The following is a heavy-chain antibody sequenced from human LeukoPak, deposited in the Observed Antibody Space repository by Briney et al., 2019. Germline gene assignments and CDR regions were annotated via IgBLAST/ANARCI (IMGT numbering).Heavy chain of an antibody. CDR2: IVGDSTDT. J-gene: IGHJ4*02. V-gene: IGHV1-58*02. Sequence: SVKVSCKASGLTFTSSSIQWIRQARGQRLEWIGWIVGDSTDTYYAQRFQERVTIARDMSTSTACLELSSLRSEDTAVYYCAADPDTTMAFDCWGQGTLVTVSS. CDR3: AADPDTTMAFDC. CDR1: GLTFTSSS. D-gene: IGHD5-18*01.